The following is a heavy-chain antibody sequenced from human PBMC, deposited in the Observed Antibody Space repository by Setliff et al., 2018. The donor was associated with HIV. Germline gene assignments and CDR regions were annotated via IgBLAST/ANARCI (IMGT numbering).Heavy chain of an antibody. Sequence: PSETLSLTCAVSGGSISSSNWWSWVRQPPGKGLEWIGEIYHSGSTNHNPSLKGRVTISVDKSKNQFSLKLSSVTAADTAVYYCARGGGDSYGIGGITYYFDYWGQGTLVTVSS. J-gene: IGHJ4*02. D-gene: IGHD5-18*01. V-gene: IGHV4-4*02. CDR3: ARGGGDSYGIGGITYYFDY. CDR1: GGSISSSNW. CDR2: IYHSGST.